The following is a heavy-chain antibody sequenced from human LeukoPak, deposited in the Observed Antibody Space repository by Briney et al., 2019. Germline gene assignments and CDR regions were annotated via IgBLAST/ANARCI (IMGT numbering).Heavy chain of an antibody. CDR2: TSGHNGNT. CDR3: ARAVLGGAIIHHYYYYMDV. J-gene: IGHJ6*03. V-gene: IGHV1-18*01. Sequence: GASVKVSCKTSGARFDTYVFNWVRQAPGQALEWMGGTSGHNGNTNYAQKLQGRLTMTTDTSTSTAYMELRSLRSDDTAVYYCARAVLGGAIIHHYYYYMDVWGKGTTVTVSS. CDR1: GARFDTYV. D-gene: IGHD3-16*02.